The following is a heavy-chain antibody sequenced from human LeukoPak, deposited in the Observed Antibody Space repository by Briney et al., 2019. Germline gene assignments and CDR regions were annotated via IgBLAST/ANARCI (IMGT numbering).Heavy chain of an antibody. V-gene: IGHV4-34*01. J-gene: IGHJ4*02. CDR2: INHSGST. CDR1: GGSFSGYY. D-gene: IGHD3-3*01. CDR3: ARGDFWSGYYGY. Sequence: KPSETLSLTCAVYGGSFSGYYWSWIRQPPGKGLEWIGEINHSGSTNYNPSLKSRATISVDTSKNQFSLKLSSVTAADTAVYYCARGDFWSGYYGYWGQGTLVTVSS.